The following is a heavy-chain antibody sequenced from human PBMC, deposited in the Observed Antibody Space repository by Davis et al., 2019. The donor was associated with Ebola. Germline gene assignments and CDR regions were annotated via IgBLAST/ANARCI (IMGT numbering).Heavy chain of an antibody. CDR1: GFIFRSFW. CDR2: MKQDGSEK. D-gene: IGHD2-2*01. J-gene: IGHJ4*02. V-gene: IGHV3-7*01. CDR3: ARGRFYCSSNNCYWFDY. Sequence: GESLKLSCAASGFIFRSFWMSWVRKAPGQGLEWVANMKQDGSEKYYVDSVKGRFTISRDDAKSSLYLQMSSLRVEDTAVYYCARGRFYCSSNNCYWFDYWGQGTLVTVSS.